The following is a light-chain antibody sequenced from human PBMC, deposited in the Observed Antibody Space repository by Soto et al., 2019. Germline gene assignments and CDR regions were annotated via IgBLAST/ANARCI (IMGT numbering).Light chain of an antibody. CDR2: AAS. CDR3: HPYYSYPWT. CDR1: QGISSY. V-gene: IGKV1-8*01. J-gene: IGKJ1*01. Sequence: AIRMTQSPSSLSASTGERVTITCRASQGISSYLAWYQQKPGKAPKLLICAASTLQSGVPSRFSGSGSGTDFTLTISCLLSEDFATYYCHPYYSYPWTYGQGTK.